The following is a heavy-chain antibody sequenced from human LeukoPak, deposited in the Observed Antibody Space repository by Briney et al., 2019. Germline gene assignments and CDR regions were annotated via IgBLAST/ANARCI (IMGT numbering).Heavy chain of an antibody. CDR3: ARDYYDGIGYYYEDY. CDR2: ISTSGGST. Sequence: GGPLRLSCAASGFTFSSYGMSWVRQPPGKGLEWVSAISTSGGSTYYADSVKGRFTISRDNSKNTLSLQMNSLRAEDTAVYYCARDYYDGIGYYYEDYWGQGTLVTVSS. D-gene: IGHD3-22*01. CDR1: GFTFSSYG. V-gene: IGHV3-23*01. J-gene: IGHJ4*02.